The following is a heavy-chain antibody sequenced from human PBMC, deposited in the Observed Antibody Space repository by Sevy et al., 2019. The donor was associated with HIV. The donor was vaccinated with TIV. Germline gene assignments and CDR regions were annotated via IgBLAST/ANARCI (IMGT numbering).Heavy chain of an antibody. Sequence: ASVKVSCKASGYTFITYYVHWVRQAPGQGLEWMGLIDPSGSTRYAQKFQGRVSMTGDTSTTTVYMELSSLTPEDTAVYYGAGDRDLSGGYLEYYYYAMDVWGQGTTVTVSS. D-gene: IGHD1-26*01. CDR2: IDPSGST. V-gene: IGHV1-46*01. CDR3: AGDRDLSGGYLEYYYYAMDV. J-gene: IGHJ6*02. CDR1: GYTFITYY.